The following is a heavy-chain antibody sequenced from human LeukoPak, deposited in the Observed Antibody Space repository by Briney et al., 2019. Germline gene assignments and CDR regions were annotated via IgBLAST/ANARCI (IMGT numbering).Heavy chain of an antibody. J-gene: IGHJ4*02. D-gene: IGHD2-15*01. V-gene: IGHV3-64*01. CDR3: AREYCSGGRCQYYFDY. CDR1: GFTFSSYA. Sequence: PGGSLRLSCAASGFTFSSYAMHWVRQAPGKGLDYVSGISSDGGSPFHVNSVKGRFTISRDNSKDTLYLQMGSLRAEDMAVSYCAREYCSGGRCQYYFDYWGQGTLVTVSS. CDR2: ISSDGGSP.